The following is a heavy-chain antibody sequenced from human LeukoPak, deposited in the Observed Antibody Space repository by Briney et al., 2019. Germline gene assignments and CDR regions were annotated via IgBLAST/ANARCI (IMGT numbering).Heavy chain of an antibody. J-gene: IGHJ6*02. CDR3: ARELGYCSSTSCYRRYYYYGMDV. V-gene: IGHV4-34*01. CDR2: INHSGST. D-gene: IGHD2-2*01. CDR1: GGSFSGYY. Sequence: SETLSLTCAVYGGSFSGYYWSWIRQPPGKGLEWIGEINHSGSTNYNPSLKSRVTISVDTSKNQFSLKLSSVTAADTAVYYCARELGYCSSTSCYRRYYYYGMDVWGQGTTVTVSS.